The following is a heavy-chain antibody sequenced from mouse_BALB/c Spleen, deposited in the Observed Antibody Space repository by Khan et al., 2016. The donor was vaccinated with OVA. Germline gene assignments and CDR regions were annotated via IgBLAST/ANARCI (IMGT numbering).Heavy chain of an antibody. V-gene: IGHV2-3*01. CDR2: IWGDGST. D-gene: IGHD1-1*01. CDR3: AKFTPHYYFMDY. J-gene: IGHJ4*01. CDR1: GFSLTSYG. Sequence: QVQLKQSGPGLVAPSQSLSITCSISGFSLTSYGVNWVRQPPGKGLEWLGVIWGDGSTNYHSTLKSRLIITKDNSKRQVFLKMNSLQTDDTATYYCAKFTPHYYFMDYWGQGTSVTVSS.